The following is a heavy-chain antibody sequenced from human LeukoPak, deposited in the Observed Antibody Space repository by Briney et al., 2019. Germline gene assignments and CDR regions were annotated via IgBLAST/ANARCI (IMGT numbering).Heavy chain of an antibody. V-gene: IGHV3-20*01. D-gene: IGHD3-22*01. J-gene: IGHJ3*02. Sequence: GGSLRLSCAASGFTFDDYGMSWVRQAPGKGLEWVSGINCNGGSTGYADSVKGRFTISRDNAKNSLYLQMNSLRAEDTALYHCARVAYYYDSSGYSLNDAFDIWGQGTMVTVSS. CDR2: INCNGGST. CDR1: GFTFDDYG. CDR3: ARVAYYYDSSGYSLNDAFDI.